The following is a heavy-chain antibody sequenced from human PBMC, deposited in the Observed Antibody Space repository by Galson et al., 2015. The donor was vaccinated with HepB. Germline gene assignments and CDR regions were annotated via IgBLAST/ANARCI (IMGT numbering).Heavy chain of an antibody. CDR1: GLTFSNHG. D-gene: IGHD5-12*01. V-gene: IGHV3-30*18. CDR3: AKDLDTVATIGSGGMDV. Sequence: SLRLSCAASGLTFSNHGMHWVRQAPGRGLEWVASISYDGSYIYYADSVQGRFTLSRDNSKNTLFLQMNTLGLEDTAVYFCAKDLDTVATIGSGGMDVWGQGTTVTVSS. J-gene: IGHJ6*02. CDR2: ISYDGSYI.